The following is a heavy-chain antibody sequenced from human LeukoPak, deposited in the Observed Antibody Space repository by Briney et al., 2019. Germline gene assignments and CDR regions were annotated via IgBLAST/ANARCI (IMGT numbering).Heavy chain of an antibody. CDR3: ATVAHSGGVWAFDI. V-gene: IGHV1-24*01. D-gene: IGHD3-16*01. J-gene: IGHJ3*02. CDR1: GYTLTELS. Sequence: ASVKVSCKVSGYTLTELSMHWVRQAPGKGLEGMGGFDPEDGETTYAQKFQGRVTMTEDTSTDTAYMERSSLRSEDTSVYYCATVAHSGGVWAFDIWGQGTMVTVSS. CDR2: FDPEDGET.